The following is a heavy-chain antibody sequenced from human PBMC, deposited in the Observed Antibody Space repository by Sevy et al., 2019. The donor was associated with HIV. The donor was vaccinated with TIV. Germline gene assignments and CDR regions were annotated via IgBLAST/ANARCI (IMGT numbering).Heavy chain of an antibody. CDR2: IVVGSGNT. Sequence: ASVKVSCKASGFTFTSSAMQWVRQARGQRLEWIGWIVVGSGNTNYAQKFQERVTITRDMSTSTAYMELSSLRSEDTAVYYCVAGDRQWRTMDVWGQVTTVTVSS. D-gene: IGHD6-19*01. CDR3: VAGDRQWRTMDV. J-gene: IGHJ6*02. V-gene: IGHV1-58*02. CDR1: GFTFTSSA.